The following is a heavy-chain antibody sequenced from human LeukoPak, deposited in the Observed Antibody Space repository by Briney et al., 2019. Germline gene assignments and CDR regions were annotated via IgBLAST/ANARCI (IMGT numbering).Heavy chain of an antibody. D-gene: IGHD6-19*01. CDR3: AREVTVAGTFYFYMDV. CDR1: GGSISSHY. Sequence: SETLSLTCSVSGGSISSHYWTWVRQPPGQALEFIGYIYYGGRTQYNPSLKSRVTMTMDTSKNQFSLRLNSVSAADTTVYYCAREVTVAGTFYFYMDVWGKGTTVTVSS. J-gene: IGHJ6*03. CDR2: IYYGGRT. V-gene: IGHV4-59*11.